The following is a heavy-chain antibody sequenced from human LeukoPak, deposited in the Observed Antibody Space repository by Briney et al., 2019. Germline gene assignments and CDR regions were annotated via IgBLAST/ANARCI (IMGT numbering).Heavy chain of an antibody. CDR3: TTDPSDYITMIVVDLGY. J-gene: IGHJ4*02. CDR1: GFTFSNAW. CDR2: IKSKTDGGTT. D-gene: IGHD3-22*01. Sequence: VGALRLSCAASGFTFSNAWMIWVRQAPGKGLEWVGRIKSKTDGGTTDYAAPVKGRFTISRDDSKNTLYLQMNSLKTEDTAVYYCTTDPSDYITMIVVDLGYWGQGTLVTVSS. V-gene: IGHV3-15*01.